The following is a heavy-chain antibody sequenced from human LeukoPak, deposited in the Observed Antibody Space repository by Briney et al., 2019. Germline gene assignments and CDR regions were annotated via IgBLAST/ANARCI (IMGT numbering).Heavy chain of an antibody. Sequence: PSETLSLTCTVSGYSMSSGYYWGWIRQPPERGLEWIGSMYHTGSTYYNPSLKSRVTISVDTSKNQFSLKLASVTAADTAIYYCAKGAGGFSYYNWFDPWGQGTLVTVSS. D-gene: IGHD5-18*01. V-gene: IGHV4-38-2*02. CDR3: AKGAGGFSYYNWFDP. CDR1: GYSMSSGYY. CDR2: MYHTGST. J-gene: IGHJ5*02.